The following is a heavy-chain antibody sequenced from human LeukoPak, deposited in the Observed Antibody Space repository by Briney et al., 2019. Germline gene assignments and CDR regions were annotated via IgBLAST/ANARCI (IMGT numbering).Heavy chain of an antibody. J-gene: IGHJ5*02. CDR3: AREGFGEFNWFDP. CDR1: GGSFSGYY. Sequence: PSETLSLTCAVYGGSFSGYYWSWIRQPPGKGLEWIGEINHSGSTNYNPSLKSRVTISVDTSKNQFSLKLSSVTAADTAVYYCAREGFGEFNWFDPWGQGTLVTVSS. CDR2: INHSGST. V-gene: IGHV4-34*01. D-gene: IGHD3-10*01.